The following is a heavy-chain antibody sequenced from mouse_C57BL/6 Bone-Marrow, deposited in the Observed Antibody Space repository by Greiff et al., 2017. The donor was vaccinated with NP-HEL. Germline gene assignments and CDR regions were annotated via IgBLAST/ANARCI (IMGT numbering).Heavy chain of an antibody. CDR1: GFNIKDDY. CDR3: TSLIRYWYFDV. D-gene: IGHD1-1*01. CDR2: IDPENGDT. J-gene: IGHJ1*03. Sequence: EVKLQESGAELVRPGASVKLSCTASGFNIKDDYMHWVKQRPEQGLEWIGWIDPENGDTEYASKFQGKATITADTSSNTAYLQLSSLTSEDTAVYYCTSLIRYWYFDVWGTGTTVTVSS. V-gene: IGHV14-4*01.